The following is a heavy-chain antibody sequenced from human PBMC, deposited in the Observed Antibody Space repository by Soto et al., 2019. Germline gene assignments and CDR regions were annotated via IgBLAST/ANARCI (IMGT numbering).Heavy chain of an antibody. J-gene: IGHJ4*02. Sequence: QVQLQESGPGLVKPSETLSLTCTVSGGSINSYYWSWIRQSPGKGLECLGYVYCSGSTNCNPALNSRVTISVDTSKNQCSLKLSSVTAADTAVYYCARHEYGLGSRYWGQGTLVTVSS. V-gene: IGHV4-59*08. CDR1: GGSINSYY. CDR3: ARHEYGLGSRY. D-gene: IGHD3-10*01. CDR2: VYCSGST.